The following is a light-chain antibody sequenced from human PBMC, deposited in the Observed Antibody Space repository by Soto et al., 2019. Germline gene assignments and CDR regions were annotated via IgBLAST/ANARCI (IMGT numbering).Light chain of an antibody. CDR2: DVV. CDR3: SSYTSNMTNV. J-gene: IGLJ1*01. V-gene: IGLV2-14*03. CDR1: SSDVGGFNS. Sequence: QSVLTQPASVSGAPVQSITISCTGTSSDVGGFNSVSWYQLRPGTAPKLILYDVVDRPSGVSYRFSGSKSGNTASLTISGLQAADEADYFCSSYTSNMTNVFGSGTTVTVL.